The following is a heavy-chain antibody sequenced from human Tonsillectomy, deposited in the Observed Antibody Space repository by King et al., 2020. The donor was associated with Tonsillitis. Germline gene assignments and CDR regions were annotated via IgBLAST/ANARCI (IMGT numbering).Heavy chain of an antibody. D-gene: IGHD4-17*01. CDR2: ISYEGSNK. V-gene: IGHV3-30*01. J-gene: IGHJ4*02. CDR1: GFTFSSYA. Sequence: VQLVESAGGVVQPGRSLRLSCAASGFTFSSYAMHWVRQAPGKGLEWVAVISYEGSNKYYADSVKGRFTISRDNSRNTLSLQMNSLRAEDTALYYCARLQTTVTLFDYWGQGTLVTVSS. CDR3: ARLQTTVTLFDY.